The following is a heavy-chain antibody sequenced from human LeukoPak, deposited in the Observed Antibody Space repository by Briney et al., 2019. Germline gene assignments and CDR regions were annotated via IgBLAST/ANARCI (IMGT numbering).Heavy chain of an antibody. V-gene: IGHV3-23*01. CDR2: LSASGTAT. Sequence: GGSLRLSCAPSGFTFSSYAMTWVRQAPGKGLEWVSALSASGTATYYADSVKGRFTISRDNSKNTLYLQMNSLRAEDTAVYYCAKRKDTSGYYSAFDYWGQGTLVTVSS. D-gene: IGHD3-22*01. CDR3: AKRKDTSGYYSAFDY. CDR1: GFTFSSYA. J-gene: IGHJ4*02.